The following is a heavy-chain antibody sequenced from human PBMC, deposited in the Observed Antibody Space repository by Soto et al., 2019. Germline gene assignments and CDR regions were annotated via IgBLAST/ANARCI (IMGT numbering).Heavy chain of an antibody. CDR1: GYTFTSYD. V-gene: IGHV1-8*01. J-gene: IGHJ3*02. CDR2: MNPNSGNT. CDR3: ARQNTAMVDHDAFDI. D-gene: IGHD5-18*01. Sequence: GASVNVSCKASGYTFTSYDINWVRQATGQGLEWMGWMNPNSGNTGYAQRFQGRVTMTRNTSISTAYMELSSLRSEDTAVYYCARQNTAMVDHDAFDIWGQGTMVTVSS.